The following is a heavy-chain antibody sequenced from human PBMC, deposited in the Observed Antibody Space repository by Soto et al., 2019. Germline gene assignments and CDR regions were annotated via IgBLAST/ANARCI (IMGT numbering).Heavy chain of an antibody. V-gene: IGHV5-10-1*01. CDR1: GYSFTSYW. CDR3: ATLYSSSYRRDDYRPYGMDV. CDR2: IDPSDSYT. J-gene: IGHJ6*02. Sequence: PGESLKISCKGSGYSFTSYWISWVRQMPGKGLEWMGRIDPSDSYTNYSPSFQGHVTISADKSISTAYLQWSSLKASDTAMYYCATLYSSSYRRDDYRPYGMDVWGQGTTVTVSS. D-gene: IGHD6-13*01.